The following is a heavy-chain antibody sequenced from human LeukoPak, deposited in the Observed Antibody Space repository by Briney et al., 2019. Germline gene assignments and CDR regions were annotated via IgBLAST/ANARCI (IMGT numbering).Heavy chain of an antibody. V-gene: IGHV1-18*01. CDR3: ARGPVAMPVYFDY. J-gene: IGHJ4*02. CDR2: ISAYNGDT. D-gene: IGHD2-2*01. Sequence: ASVKVSCKASGYTFTNYGISWARQAPGQGLEWMGWISAYNGDTNYAQKFQGRVTMTTDTSTSTAYMDLRSLRSDDTAVYYCARGPVAMPVYFDYWGQGTLVTVSS. CDR1: GYTFTNYG.